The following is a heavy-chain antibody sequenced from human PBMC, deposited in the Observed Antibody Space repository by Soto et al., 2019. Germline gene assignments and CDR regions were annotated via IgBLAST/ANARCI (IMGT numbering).Heavy chain of an antibody. D-gene: IGHD2-8*01. CDR2: SIPIFGTA. CDR1: GGTFSSYA. CDR3: ARGPGYCTNGVCYTYWFDP. V-gene: IGHV1-69*01. Sequence: QVQLVQSGAEVKKPGSSVKVSCKASGGTFSSYAISWVQQAPGQGLEWMGGSIPIFGTANYAQKFQGRVTITADESTSTAYMELSSLRSEDTAVYYCARGPGYCTNGVCYTYWFDPWGQGTLVTVSS. J-gene: IGHJ5*02.